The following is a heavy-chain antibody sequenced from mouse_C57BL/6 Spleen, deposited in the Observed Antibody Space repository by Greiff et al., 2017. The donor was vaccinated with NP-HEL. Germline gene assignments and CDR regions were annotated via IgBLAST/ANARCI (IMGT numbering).Heavy chain of an antibody. CDR3: ARDVSDGNGGYYAMDY. CDR1: GYTFTSYW. Sequence: QVQLQQPGTELVKPGASVKLSCKASGYTFTSYWMHWVKQRPGQGLEWIGNINPSNGGTNYNEKFKSKATLTVDKSSSTAYMQLSSLTSEDSAVYYCARDVSDGNGGYYAMDYWGQGTSVTVPS. CDR2: INPSNGGT. J-gene: IGHJ4*01. D-gene: IGHD2-1*01. V-gene: IGHV1-53*01.